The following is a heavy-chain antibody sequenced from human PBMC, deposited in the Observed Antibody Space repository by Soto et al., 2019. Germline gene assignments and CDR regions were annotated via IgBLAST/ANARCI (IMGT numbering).Heavy chain of an antibody. CDR2: VSHDGSNN. V-gene: IGHV3-30-3*01. D-gene: IGHD6-19*01. CDR3: ARVSIAVAGIAYYVDY. J-gene: IGHJ4*01. CDR1: GFSFSSCA. Sequence: QVQLVESGGGVVQPGRSLRLSCAASGFSFSSCAMHWVRQAPVKGLEWVAGVSHDGSNNYDSDSVKGRVTISRDNSINTVYLQIYSLRAEDTDVYYCARVSIAVAGIAYYVDYWGHGTLVTVSS.